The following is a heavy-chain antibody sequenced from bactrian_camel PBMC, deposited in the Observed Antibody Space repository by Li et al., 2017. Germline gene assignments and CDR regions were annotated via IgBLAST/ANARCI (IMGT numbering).Heavy chain of an antibody. V-gene: IGHV3S40*01. CDR1: GFTFRSKA. D-gene: IGHD1*01. CDR2: INDGGGST. J-gene: IGHJ4*01. CDR3: ARGDVGIAGFVD. Sequence: DVQLVESGGDLVQPGGSLRLSCAASGFTFRSKAMSWVRQAPGKGLEWVSAINDGGGSTYYADSVKGRYTISRDNAKNTEYLQLNSLKTEDMAMFYCARGDVGIAGFVDWGQGTQVTVS.